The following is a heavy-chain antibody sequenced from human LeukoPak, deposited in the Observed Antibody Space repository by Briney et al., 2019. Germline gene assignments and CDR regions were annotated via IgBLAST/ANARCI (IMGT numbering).Heavy chain of an antibody. CDR2: INPNSGGT. CDR3: ARVAVAEYYFDY. V-gene: IGHV1-2*02. Sequence: GASVKVSCKASGYAFTAYYMNWVRQAPGQGLEWMGWINPNSGGTNYAQKFQGRVTITRDTSISTAYMVLSRLRSDDTAVYYCARVAVAEYYFDYWGQGTLVTVSS. D-gene: IGHD6-19*01. CDR1: GYAFTAYY. J-gene: IGHJ4*02.